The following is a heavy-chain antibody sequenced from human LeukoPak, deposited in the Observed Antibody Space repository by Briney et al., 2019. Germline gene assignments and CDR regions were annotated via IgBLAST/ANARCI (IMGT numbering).Heavy chain of an antibody. CDR1: GGSISIYY. V-gene: IGHV4-4*07. J-gene: IGHJ6*02. CDR3: ASLTYYYGMDV. Sequence: SETLSLTCTVSGGSISIYYWSWIRQPAGKGLEWIGRIYTSGSTNYNPSLKSRVTMSVDTSKNQFSLKLSSVTAADTAVYYCASLTYYYGMDVWGQGTTVTVSS. CDR2: IYTSGST.